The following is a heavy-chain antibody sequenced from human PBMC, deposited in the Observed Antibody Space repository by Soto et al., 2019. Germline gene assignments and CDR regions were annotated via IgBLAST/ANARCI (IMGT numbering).Heavy chain of an antibody. CDR3: AGGGVRGVITRTRDYYGMDV. J-gene: IGHJ6*02. V-gene: IGHV5-51*01. D-gene: IGHD3-10*01. Sequence: PGESLQISCKGSGYSFTSYWIGWVSQMPGKGLEWMGIIYPGDSDTRYSPSFQGQVTISADKSISTAYLQWSSLKASDTAMYYCAGGGVRGVITRTRDYYGMDVWGQGTTVTVSS. CDR2: IYPGDSDT. CDR1: GYSFTSYW.